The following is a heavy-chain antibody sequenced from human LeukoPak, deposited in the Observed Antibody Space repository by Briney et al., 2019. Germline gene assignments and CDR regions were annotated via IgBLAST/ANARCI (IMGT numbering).Heavy chain of an antibody. CDR3: AKDRTTPLGDY. D-gene: IGHD2/OR15-2a*01. CDR2: ISWNSGSI. Sequence: GRSLRLSCAASGFTFDDYAMHWVRQAPGKGLEWVSGISWNSGSIGYADSVKGRFTISRDNSKNTLYLQMNSLRAEDTAVYYCAKDRTTPLGDYWGQGTLVTVSS. CDR1: GFTFDDYA. V-gene: IGHV3-9*01. J-gene: IGHJ4*02.